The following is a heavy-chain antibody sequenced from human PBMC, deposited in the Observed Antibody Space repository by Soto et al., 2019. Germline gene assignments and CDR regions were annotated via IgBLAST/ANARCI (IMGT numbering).Heavy chain of an antibody. J-gene: IGHJ5*02. CDR3: ARDLIQGPVISGRGNYAWNWFDP. V-gene: IGHV4-4*07. CDR1: GGSISSYY. CDR2: IYTSGST. Sequence: SETLSLTCTVSGGSISSYYWSWIRQPAGKGLEWIGRIYTSGSTNYNPSLKSRVTMSVDTSKNQFSLKLSSVTAADTAVYYCARDLIQGPVISGRGNYAWNWFDPWGQGTLVTSPQ. D-gene: IGHD3-9*01.